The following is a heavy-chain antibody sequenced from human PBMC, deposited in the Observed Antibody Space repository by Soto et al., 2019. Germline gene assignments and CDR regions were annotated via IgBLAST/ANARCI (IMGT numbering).Heavy chain of an antibody. Sequence: GGSLRLSCAASGFTFRSFTMNWVRQAPGRGLEWVSTISSNSAYIYYTDALRGRFTMTRDTSISTAYMELSRLRSDDTAVYYCARDEGIQLWLRPDPWGQGTLVTVSS. V-gene: IGHV3-21*04. CDR3: ARDEGIQLWLRPDP. CDR2: ISSNSAYI. D-gene: IGHD5-18*01. CDR1: GFTFRSFT. J-gene: IGHJ5*02.